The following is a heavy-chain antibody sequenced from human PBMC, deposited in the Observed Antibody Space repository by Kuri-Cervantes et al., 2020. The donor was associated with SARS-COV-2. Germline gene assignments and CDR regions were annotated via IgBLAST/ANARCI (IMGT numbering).Heavy chain of an antibody. CDR3: ARQSSTLDWFDP. D-gene: IGHD2-2*01. J-gene: IGHJ5*02. V-gene: IGHV4-39*01. CDR2: VYYTGSA. CDR1: GDTVSSKTYY. Sequence: GSLRLSCSVSGDTVSSKTYYWGWIRPSPGKGLEWIGSVYYTGSAYYNPPLTSRATLSVDPSKNQFSLKLSSLTAADTVRYYCARQSSTLDWFDPWGQGTLVTVSS.